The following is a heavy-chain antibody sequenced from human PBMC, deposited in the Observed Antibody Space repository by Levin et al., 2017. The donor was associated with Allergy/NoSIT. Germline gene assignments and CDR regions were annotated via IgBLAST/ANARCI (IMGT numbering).Heavy chain of an antibody. J-gene: IGHJ4*02. Sequence: ASVKVSCKASGYTFTGYYMHWVRQAPGQGLEWMGWINPNSGGTNYAQKFQGRVTMTRDTSISTAYMELSRLRSDDTAVYYCVGEGTVAAIRYYFDYWGQGTLVTVSS. CDR1: GYTFTGYY. CDR3: VGEGTVAAIRYYFDY. V-gene: IGHV1-2*02. D-gene: IGHD6-19*01. CDR2: INPNSGGT.